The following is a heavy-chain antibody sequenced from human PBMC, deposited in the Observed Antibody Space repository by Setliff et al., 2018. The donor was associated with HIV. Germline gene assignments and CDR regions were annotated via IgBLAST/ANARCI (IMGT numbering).Heavy chain of an antibody. D-gene: IGHD3-22*01. V-gene: IGHV4-39*01. CDR2: IHYNEKT. CDR3: ASRVYYYDSNNFLREEGFDP. CDR1: GGSASNSRYY. Sequence: PSETLSLTCTVSGGSASNSRYYWAWIRQPPGKGLEYIGSIHYNEKTYYNPSLKSRVTISIDTSKNQFSLNLTSVTAAHTAVYYCASRVYYYDSNNFLREEGFDPWGQGTLVTVSS. J-gene: IGHJ5*02.